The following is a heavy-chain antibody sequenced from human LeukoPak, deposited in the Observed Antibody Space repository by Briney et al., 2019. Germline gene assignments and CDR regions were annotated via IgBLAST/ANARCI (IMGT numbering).Heavy chain of an antibody. CDR2: VTSGGGHI. Sequence: GGSLRLSCAASGFTFTTYWMTWVRQAPGKGLEWVSGVTSGGGHIYYADFVKGRFTISRDDSKNTLFLQMDSLRVEDTAVYYCVTGDPIWFDPWGQGTLVTVSS. V-gene: IGHV3-23*01. J-gene: IGHJ5*02. CDR3: VTGDPIWFDP. CDR1: GFTFTTYW. D-gene: IGHD3-10*01.